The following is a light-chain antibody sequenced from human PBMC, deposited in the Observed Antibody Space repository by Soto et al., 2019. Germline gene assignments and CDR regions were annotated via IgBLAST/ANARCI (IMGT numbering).Light chain of an antibody. V-gene: IGKV3-15*01. Sequence: EIVMTQSPATLSVSPGERATLSCRASQSVSSNLAWYQQKPGQAPRLLICGASTRATGIPARFSGSGSGTEFTLTISSLQSEDFAVYYCQQYNNWPLTFGGGTKVDI. CDR1: QSVSSN. CDR3: QQYNNWPLT. J-gene: IGKJ4*01. CDR2: GAS.